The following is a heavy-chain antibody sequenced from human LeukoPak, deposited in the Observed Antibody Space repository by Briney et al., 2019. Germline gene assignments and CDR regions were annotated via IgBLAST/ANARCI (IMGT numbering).Heavy chain of an antibody. J-gene: IGHJ4*02. CDR2: IHSSGRTI. V-gene: IGHV3-48*01. CDR1: GFTFSSYG. CDR3: VRDPEALDY. Sequence: GGSLRLSCAASGFTFSSYGMDWVRQAPGKGLEWVSYIHSSGRTIYYADSVKGRFTISRDNAKNSLYLQMNSLRAEDTAVYYCVRDPEALDYWGQGTQVTVSS.